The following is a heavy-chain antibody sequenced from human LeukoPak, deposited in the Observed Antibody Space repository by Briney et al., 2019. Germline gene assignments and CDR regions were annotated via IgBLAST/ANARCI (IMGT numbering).Heavy chain of an antibody. CDR3: ARHYVDIRTVGASYYYYGLDV. CDR2: ISYSGST. J-gene: IGHJ6*02. CDR1: GGSISNSYYC. Sequence: PSETLSLTCTVSGGSISNSYYCWGWIRQPPGKGLEWIGSISYSGSTYYNPSLKSRVTISVDTSKNQFSLKVTSVTAADTAVFYCARHYVDIRTVGASYYYYGLDVWGQGTTVTVSS. D-gene: IGHD3-16*02. V-gene: IGHV4-39*01.